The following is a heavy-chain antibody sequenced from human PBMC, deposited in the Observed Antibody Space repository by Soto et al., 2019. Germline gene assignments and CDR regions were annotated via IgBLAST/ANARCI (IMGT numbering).Heavy chain of an antibody. CDR1: GFTFSSYG. CDR2: ISYDGSNK. J-gene: IGHJ4*02. D-gene: IGHD2-2*01. CDR3: ARARPRLGYCSSTSCYAGVFDY. Sequence: GGSLRLSCAASGFTFSSYGMHWVRQAPGKGLEWVAVISYDGSNKYYADSVKGRFTISRDNSKNTLYLQMNSLRAEDTAVYYCARARPRLGYCSSTSCYAGVFDYWGQGTLVTVSS. V-gene: IGHV3-30*03.